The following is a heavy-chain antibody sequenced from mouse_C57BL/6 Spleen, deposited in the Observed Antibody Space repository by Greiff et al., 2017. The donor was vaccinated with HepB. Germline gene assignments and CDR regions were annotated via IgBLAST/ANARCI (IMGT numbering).Heavy chain of an antibody. CDR3: ARKGAVVADFDY. D-gene: IGHD1-1*01. Sequence: QVQLQQPGAELVKPGASVKMSCKASGYTFTSYWITWVKQRPGQGLEWIGDIYPGSGSTNYNEQFKSKATMTVDTSSRTAYMQLSSLTSEDSAVYYCARKGAVVADFDYWGQGTTLTVSS. CDR1: GYTFTSYW. J-gene: IGHJ2*01. CDR2: IYPGSGST. V-gene: IGHV1-55*01.